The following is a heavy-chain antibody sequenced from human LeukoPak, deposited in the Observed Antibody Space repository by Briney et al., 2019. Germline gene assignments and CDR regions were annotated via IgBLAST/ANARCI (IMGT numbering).Heavy chain of an antibody. D-gene: IGHD2-15*01. CDR2: IHDSGRT. Sequence: PSETLSLTCTVSGGSISGYYWSWIRQPPGKGREWIGYIHDSGRTDYNPSRRRRLTTSVDTSKNQLSRSVGSVTAADTAVYYCARHTEDSFGGTCFLVTFDSWGEGAQVSVSS. CDR1: GGSISGYY. J-gene: IGHJ4*02. V-gene: IGHV4-59*08. CDR3: ARHTEDSFGGTCFLVTFDS.